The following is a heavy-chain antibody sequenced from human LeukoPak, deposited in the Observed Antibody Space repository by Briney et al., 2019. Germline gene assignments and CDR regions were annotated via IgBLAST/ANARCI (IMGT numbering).Heavy chain of an antibody. CDR1: GGTFSSYA. V-gene: IGHV1-69*13. D-gene: IGHD3-10*01. Sequence: ASVKVSCKASGGTFSSYAISWVRQAPGQGLEWMGGIIPIFGTANYAQKFQGRVTITADESTSTAYMELSSLRSEDTAVYYCARGPLHYYGSGSHTYFDYWGQGTLVTVSS. CDR3: ARGPLHYYGSGSHTYFDY. J-gene: IGHJ4*02. CDR2: IIPIFGTA.